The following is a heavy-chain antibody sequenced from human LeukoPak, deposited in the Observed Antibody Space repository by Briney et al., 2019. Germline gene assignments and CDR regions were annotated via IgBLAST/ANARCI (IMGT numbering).Heavy chain of an antibody. CDR1: GGSISSYY. CDR3: ARDEETHSGFGEWNWFDP. V-gene: IGHV4-4*07. CDR2: IYTSGST. J-gene: IGHJ5*02. D-gene: IGHD3-10*01. Sequence: SETLSLTCTVSGGSISSYYWSWIRQPAGKGLEWIGRIYTSGSTNYNPSLKGRVTMSVDTSKNQFSLKLSSVTAADTAVYYCARDEETHSGFGEWNWFDPWGQGTLVTVSS.